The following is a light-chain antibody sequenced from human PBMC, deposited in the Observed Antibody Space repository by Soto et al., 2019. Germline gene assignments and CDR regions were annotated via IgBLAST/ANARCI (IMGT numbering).Light chain of an antibody. CDR3: QHYYTLYTT. J-gene: IGKJ1*01. CDR2: GAS. Sequence: EIVLTQSPGTLSLSPGERATLSCGASQSVTSNYLAWYQQKPGQAPRLLIFGASTRATGIPDRFSGSGSGTDFTLTISRLEPEDFAVYYSQHYYTLYTTFGQGTKVELK. V-gene: IGKV3-20*01. CDR1: QSVTSNY.